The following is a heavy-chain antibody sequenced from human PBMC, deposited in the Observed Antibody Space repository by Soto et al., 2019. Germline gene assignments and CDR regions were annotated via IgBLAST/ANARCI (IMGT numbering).Heavy chain of an antibody. J-gene: IGHJ3*02. Sequence: GESLKISWKGSGYSFTSYWIGWVRQMPGKGLEWMGIIYPGDSDTRYSPSFQGQVTISADKSISTAYLQWSSLKASDTAMYYCARPTGKTVVGNDAFDIWGQGTMVTVSS. V-gene: IGHV5-51*01. CDR2: IYPGDSDT. CDR3: ARPTGKTVVGNDAFDI. CDR1: GYSFTSYW. D-gene: IGHD2-15*01.